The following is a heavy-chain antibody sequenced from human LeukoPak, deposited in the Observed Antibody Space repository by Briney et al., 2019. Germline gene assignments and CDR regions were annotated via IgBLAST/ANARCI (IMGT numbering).Heavy chain of an antibody. Sequence: SQTLSLTCAISGDSVSSNSAAWNWIRQSPSRGLEWLGRTYYRSKWYNDYAVSVKSRITINPDTSKNQFSLQLNSVTPEDTAVYYCAGDCSVAGGSCYFQFDYWGQGTLVTVSS. J-gene: IGHJ4*02. CDR1: GDSVSSNSAA. D-gene: IGHD2-15*01. CDR2: TYYRSKWYN. V-gene: IGHV6-1*01. CDR3: AGDCSVAGGSCYFQFDY.